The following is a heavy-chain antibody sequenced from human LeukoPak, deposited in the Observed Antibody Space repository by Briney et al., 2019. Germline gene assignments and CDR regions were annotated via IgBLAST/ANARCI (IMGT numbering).Heavy chain of an antibody. J-gene: IGHJ5*02. V-gene: IGHV4-59*01. D-gene: IGHD3-9*01. CDR1: GGSISSYY. Sequence: SETLSLTCTVSGGSISSYYWSWIRQPPGKGLEWIGYIYYSGSTNYNPSLKSRVTISVDTSKNQFSLKLSSVTAADTAVYYCARALVRYDILTGYPAWFDPWGQGTLVTVSS. CDR2: IYYSGST. CDR3: ARALVRYDILTGYPAWFDP.